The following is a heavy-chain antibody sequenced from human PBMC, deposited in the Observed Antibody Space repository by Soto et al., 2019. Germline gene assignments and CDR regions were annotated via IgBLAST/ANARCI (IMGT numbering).Heavy chain of an antibody. Sequence: GGSLRISCAASGFAFSGYAINWVHQAPGKGLEWVSYISSSSSTIYYADSVKGRFTISRDNAKNSLYLQMNSLRAEDTAVYYRGRTDLGVVQMDVGAKGTMVPFPS. V-gene: IGHV3-48*01. CDR3: GRTDLGVVQMDV. D-gene: IGHD3-3*01. CDR2: ISSSSSTI. CDR1: GFAFSGYA. J-gene: IGHJ6*04.